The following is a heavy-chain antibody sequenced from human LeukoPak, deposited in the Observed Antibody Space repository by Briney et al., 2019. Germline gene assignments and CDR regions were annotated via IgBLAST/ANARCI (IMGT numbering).Heavy chain of an antibody. CDR2: IYYSGST. CDR3: ARGSGLRFLEWPYFDY. J-gene: IGHJ4*02. Sequence: PSQTLSLTCTVSGGSISSGDYYWSWIRQPPGKGLEWIGYIYYSGSTYYNPSLKSRVTISVDTSKNQFSLKLSSVTAADTAVYYCARGSGLRFLEWPYFDYRGQGTLVTVSS. CDR1: GGSISSGDYY. V-gene: IGHV4-30-4*08. D-gene: IGHD3-3*01.